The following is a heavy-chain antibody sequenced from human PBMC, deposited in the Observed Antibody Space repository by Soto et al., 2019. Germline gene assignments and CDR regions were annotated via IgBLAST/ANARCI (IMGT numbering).Heavy chain of an antibody. J-gene: IGHJ4*02. D-gene: IGHD6-25*01. CDR3: ARDRSVSAWYYVDY. V-gene: IGHV3-30-3*01. CDR2: ISDDGSNK. Sequence: GGSLRLSCAASGFTFSSYAMHWVRQAPGKGLEWVAIISDDGSNKYNADSVKGRFTISRDNSRNTLFLQMNSLRAEDTAVYYCARDRSVSAWYYVDYWGQGTLVTVSS. CDR1: GFTFSSYA.